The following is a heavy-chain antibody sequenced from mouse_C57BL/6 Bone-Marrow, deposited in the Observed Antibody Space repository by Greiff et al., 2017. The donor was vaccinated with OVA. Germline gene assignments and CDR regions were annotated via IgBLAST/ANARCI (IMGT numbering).Heavy chain of an antibody. V-gene: IGHV2-2*01. D-gene: IGHD2-3*01. CDR2: IWSGGST. CDR3: ARMDGYYDWYFDV. CDR1: GFSLTSYG. Sequence: VKLMESGPGLVQPSQSLSITCTVSGFSLTSYGVHWVRQSPGKGLEWLGVIWSGGSTDYNAAFISRLSISKDNSKSQVFFKMNSLQADDTAIYYCARMDGYYDWYFDVWGTGTTVTVSS. J-gene: IGHJ1*03.